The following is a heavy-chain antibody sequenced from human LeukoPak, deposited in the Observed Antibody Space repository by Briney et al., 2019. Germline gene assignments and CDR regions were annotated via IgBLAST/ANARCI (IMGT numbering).Heavy chain of an antibody. Sequence: PGGSLRLSCAASGFTFRSYSMKWVRQAPGKGLEWGSSISTTSSHIYYADSVKGRFTVSRDYAKNSLFLQMTSLRAEDTAVYYCARVAYGDYYLDYWGQGTLVTVSS. CDR3: ARVAYGDYYLDY. CDR2: ISTTSSHI. CDR1: GFTFRSYS. J-gene: IGHJ4*02. V-gene: IGHV3-21*01. D-gene: IGHD4-17*01.